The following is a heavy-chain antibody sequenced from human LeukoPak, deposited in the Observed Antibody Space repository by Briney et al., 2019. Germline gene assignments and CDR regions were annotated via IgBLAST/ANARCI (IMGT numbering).Heavy chain of an antibody. D-gene: IGHD5-24*01. CDR1: GFTFSSYA. CDR3: ARDQGYKQDYFDY. V-gene: IGHV3-30*04. Sequence: PGGSLRLSCAASGFTFSSYAMHWVRQAPGKGLEWVAVISYDGSNKYYADSVKGRFTIPRDNSKNTLYLQMNSLRAEDTAVYYCARDQGYKQDYFDYWGQGTLVTVSS. CDR2: ISYDGSNK. J-gene: IGHJ4*02.